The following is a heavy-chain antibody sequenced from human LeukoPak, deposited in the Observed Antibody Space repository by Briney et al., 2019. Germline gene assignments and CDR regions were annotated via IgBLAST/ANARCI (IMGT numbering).Heavy chain of an antibody. D-gene: IGHD6-19*01. CDR2: ISSSSSYI. CDR3: ARVPIAVAGTGGDY. Sequence: PGGSLRLSCAASGFTFSSYSMNWVRQAPGKGLEWVSSISSSSSYIYYADSVKGRFTISRDNAKNSLYLQMNSLRAEDTAVYYCARVPIAVAGTGGDYWGQGTLVTVSS. J-gene: IGHJ4*02. CDR1: GFTFSSYS. V-gene: IGHV3-21*01.